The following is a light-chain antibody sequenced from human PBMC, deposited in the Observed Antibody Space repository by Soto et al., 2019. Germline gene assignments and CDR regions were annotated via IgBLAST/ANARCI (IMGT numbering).Light chain of an antibody. Sequence: DIVMTQSPDSLAVSLGERATLDCKSSQTVLNSSNNKTYLAWYRQRPGQPPTLLINWASTRQSGVPARFRGSGSGTEFTLTITDLQAEDFAVYYCQQFHTIPWTFGQGTKVEIK. CDR2: WAS. V-gene: IGKV4-1*01. CDR3: QQFHTIPWT. CDR1: QTVLNSSNNKTY. J-gene: IGKJ1*01.